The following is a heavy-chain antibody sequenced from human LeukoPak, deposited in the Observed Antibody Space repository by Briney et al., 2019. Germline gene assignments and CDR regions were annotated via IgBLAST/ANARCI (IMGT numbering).Heavy chain of an antibody. Sequence: SVKVSCKASGGTFSSYAISWVRQAPGQGLEWMGRIIPILGIANYAQKFQGRVTMTTDTSTSTAYMELRSLRSDDTAVYYCARDWLADIVVVPAAMGRGRFDPWGQGTLVTVSS. V-gene: IGHV1-69*04. CDR3: ARDWLADIVVVPAAMGRGRFDP. CDR1: GGTFSSYA. D-gene: IGHD2-2*01. J-gene: IGHJ5*02. CDR2: IIPILGIA.